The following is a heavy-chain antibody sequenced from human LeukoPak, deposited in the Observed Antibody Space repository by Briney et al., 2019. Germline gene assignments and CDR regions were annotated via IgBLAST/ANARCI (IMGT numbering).Heavy chain of an antibody. CDR3: VRGDLRLPRSTPDC. Sequence: GESLRLSCTASAFAFSNHAMSWVRQAPGKGLEWVSSISISGGTTYYADSVKGRFTISRDNAMNTLYLQMNSLRGEDTAVYYCVRGDLRLPRSTPDCWGQGTLVTVSS. CDR2: ISISGGTT. J-gene: IGHJ4*02. V-gene: IGHV3-23*01. CDR1: AFAFSNHA. D-gene: IGHD5/OR15-5a*01.